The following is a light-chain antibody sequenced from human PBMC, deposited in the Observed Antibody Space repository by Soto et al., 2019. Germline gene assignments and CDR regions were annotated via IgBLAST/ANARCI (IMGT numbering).Light chain of an antibody. V-gene: IGKV1-27*01. Sequence: DIQMTQSPSSLSASVGDKVTITCRASQGISNYLAWYQHKPGKAPKLLIHAASTLQSGVPFRFSGSTSGTDFTLTIRSLHLEVVSSYYCQKYDGAPLFLTFGGGTKVEIK. CDR2: AAS. J-gene: IGKJ4*01. CDR3: QKYDGAPLFLT. CDR1: QGISNY.